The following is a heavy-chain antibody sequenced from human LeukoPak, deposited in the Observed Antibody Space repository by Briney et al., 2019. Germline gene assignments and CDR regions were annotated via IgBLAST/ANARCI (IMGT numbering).Heavy chain of an antibody. CDR3: PKEYGERGFDY. CDR1: GFTFDDYA. J-gene: IGHJ4*02. CDR2: ISWNSGSI. V-gene: IGHV3-9*01. Sequence: GGSLRLSCAASGFTFDDYAMHWVRQAPGKGLEWVSGISWNSGSIGYADSVKGRFTISRDNAKNSLYLQMNSLRAEDTALYYCPKEYGERGFDYRGQGTLVTVSS. D-gene: IGHD4-17*01.